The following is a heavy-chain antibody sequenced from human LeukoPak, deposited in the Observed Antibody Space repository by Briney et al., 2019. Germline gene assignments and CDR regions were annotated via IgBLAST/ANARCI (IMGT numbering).Heavy chain of an antibody. CDR1: GGSISSSNFY. V-gene: IGHV4-39*01. D-gene: IGHD3-3*01. J-gene: IGHJ6*02. CDR2: ISYSGGT. CDR3: ARTVRFLDPYGLDV. Sequence: SETLSLTCTVSGGSISSSNFYWGWIRQPPGKGLEWIGSISYSGGTYYNPSLKSRVTISIDTSKNQFSLRLRSVTAADTAVFYCARTVRFLDPYGLDVWGQGTTVTVSS.